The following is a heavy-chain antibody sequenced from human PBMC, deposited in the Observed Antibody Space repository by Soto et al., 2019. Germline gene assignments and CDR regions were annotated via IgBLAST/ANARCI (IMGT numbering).Heavy chain of an antibody. J-gene: IGHJ6*02. CDR3: ARGRLAYFWSGYSGMYV. CDR2: IKQDGSEK. CDR1: GFTFSSYW. Sequence: GGSLRLSCAASGFTFSSYWMSWVRQAPGKGLEWVANIKQDGSEKYYVDSVKGRFTISRDNSKNTLYLQMNSLRAEDTAVYYCARGRLAYFWSGYSGMYVWGQGTTVPVSS. D-gene: IGHD3-3*01. V-gene: IGHV3-7*01.